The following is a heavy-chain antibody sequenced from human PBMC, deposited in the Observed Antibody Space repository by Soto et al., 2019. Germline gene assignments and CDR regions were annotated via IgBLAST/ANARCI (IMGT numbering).Heavy chain of an antibody. J-gene: IGHJ4*02. CDR1: GGSFSGYY. CDR2: INHSGST. V-gene: IGHV4-34*02. CDR3: ARVSMGDILY. Sequence: QVQLQQWGAGLLKPSETLSLTCAVYGGSFSGYYYNWIRQHPGKGLEWIGEINHSGSTNYNPSLKRRATISVDASKNQSALKVASTTAAAAGVYYCARVSMGDILYWGQGTLVTVSS. D-gene: IGHD1-26*01.